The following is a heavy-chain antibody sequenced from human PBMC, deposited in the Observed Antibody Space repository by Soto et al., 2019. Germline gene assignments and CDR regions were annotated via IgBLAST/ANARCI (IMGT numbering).Heavy chain of an antibody. J-gene: IGHJ4*02. D-gene: IGHD6-19*01. CDR1: GGSISSYY. Sequence: SETLSLTCTVSGGSISSYYWSWIRQPPGKGLEWIGYIYYSGSTNYNPSLKSRVTISVDTSKNQFFLKMSSVTAADTAVYYCARHVSSGWYHYFDYWGQGTLVTVSS. CDR2: IYYSGST. V-gene: IGHV4-59*08. CDR3: ARHVSSGWYHYFDY.